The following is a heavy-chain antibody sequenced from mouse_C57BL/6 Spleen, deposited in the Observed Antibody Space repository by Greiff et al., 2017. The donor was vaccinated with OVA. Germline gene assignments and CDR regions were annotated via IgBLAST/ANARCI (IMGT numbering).Heavy chain of an antibody. D-gene: IGHD1-1*01. V-gene: IGHV1-22*01. Sequence: EVQVVESGPELVKPGASVKMSCKASGYTFTDYNMHWVKQSPGKSLEWIGYINPNNGGTSYNQKFKGKATLTVNKSSSTAYMELRSLTSEDSAVYYCARSITTVLHFDYWGQGTTLTVSS. J-gene: IGHJ2*01. CDR3: ARSITTVLHFDY. CDR1: GYTFTDYN. CDR2: INPNNGGT.